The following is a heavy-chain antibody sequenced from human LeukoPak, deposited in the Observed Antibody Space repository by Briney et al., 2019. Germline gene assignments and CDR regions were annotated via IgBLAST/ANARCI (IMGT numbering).Heavy chain of an antibody. D-gene: IGHD1-1*01. CDR1: GVSMSSYY. CDR2: IYYSGST. V-gene: IGHV4-59*01. J-gene: IGHJ6*02. Sequence: PSETLSLTCTVSGVSMSSYYWSWTRQHPGKGLEWIGYIYYSGSTNYNPSLKSRVTISVDTSKNQFSLKLSSVTAADTAVYYCARDFPGTTAGYYYYGMDVWGQGTTVTVSS. CDR3: ARDFPGTTAGYYYYGMDV.